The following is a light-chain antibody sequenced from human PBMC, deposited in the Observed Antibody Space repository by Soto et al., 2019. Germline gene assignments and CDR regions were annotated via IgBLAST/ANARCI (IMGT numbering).Light chain of an antibody. Sequence: DIQMTQSPSTLSASIGDRVTISCRASQSISRWLAWYQQKPGKAPKGLIYDAYRLESGVPSMFSGSLSGTDFTLTISSLQPEDFATYYCQQYNSYTITFGQGHDWIL. CDR3: QQYNSYTIT. CDR1: QSISRW. V-gene: IGKV1-5*01. J-gene: IGKJ5*01. CDR2: DAY.